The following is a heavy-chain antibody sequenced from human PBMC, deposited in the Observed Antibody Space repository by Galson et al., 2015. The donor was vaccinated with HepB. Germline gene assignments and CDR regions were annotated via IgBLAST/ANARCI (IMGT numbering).Heavy chain of an antibody. CDR2: ISYDGSNK. V-gene: IGHV3-30-3*01. CDR3: ARAILSMATPSRAAFDI. Sequence: SLRLSCAASGFTFSSYAVHWVRQAPGKGLEWVAVISYDGSNKYYADSVKGRFTISRDNSKNTLYLQMNSLRAEDTAVYYCARAILSMATPSRAAFDIWGQGTMVTVSS. CDR1: GFTFSSYA. J-gene: IGHJ3*02. D-gene: IGHD5-24*01.